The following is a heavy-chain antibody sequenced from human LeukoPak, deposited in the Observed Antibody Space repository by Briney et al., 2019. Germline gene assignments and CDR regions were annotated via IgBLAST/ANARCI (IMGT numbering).Heavy chain of an antibody. V-gene: IGHV4-39*01. CDR3: LRSHGAY. Sequence: SETLSLTCTVSGGPVSSSSYYWGWVRQPPGKGLEWIGLMSHSGTSAYNPSLEGRLTISVDTSKNQFPLRLTSVTAADTAVYYCLRSHGAYWGQGTLVTVSS. J-gene: IGHJ4*02. CDR1: GGPVSSSSYY. D-gene: IGHD4-17*01. CDR2: MSHSGTS.